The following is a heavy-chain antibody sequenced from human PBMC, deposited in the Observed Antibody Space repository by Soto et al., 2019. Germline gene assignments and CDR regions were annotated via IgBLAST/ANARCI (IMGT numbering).Heavy chain of an antibody. CDR3: AGARLKLRGVDP. CDR2: IYYSGST. CDR1: GVSISSGGYY. Sequence: PSETLSLTCTVSGVSISSGGYYWSWIRQHPGKGLEWSGYIYYSGSTYYNPSLKSRVTISVDTSKNQFSLKLSSVTAADTAVYYCAGARLKLRGVDPWGQGTLVTVSS. V-gene: IGHV4-31*03. J-gene: IGHJ5*02. D-gene: IGHD2-15*01.